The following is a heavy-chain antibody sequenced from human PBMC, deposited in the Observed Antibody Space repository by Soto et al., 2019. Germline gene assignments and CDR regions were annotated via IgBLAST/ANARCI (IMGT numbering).Heavy chain of an antibody. CDR3: AAVFVGQGFYYYYGMDV. J-gene: IGHJ6*02. CDR2: IVVGSGNT. V-gene: IGHV1-58*01. Sequence: ASVKVSCKASGFTFTSSAVQWVRQARGQRLEWIGWIVVGSGNTNYAQKFQERVTITRDMSTSTAYMELSSLRSEDTAVYYCAAVFVGQGFYYYYGMDVWGQGTTVTVSS. CDR1: GFTFTSSA. D-gene: IGHD6-6*01.